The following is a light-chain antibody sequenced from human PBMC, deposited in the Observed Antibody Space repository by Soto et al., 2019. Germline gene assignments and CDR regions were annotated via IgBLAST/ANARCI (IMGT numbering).Light chain of an antibody. CDR2: DAS. V-gene: IGKV1-13*02. Sequence: AIQLTQSPSSLSASVGDRVTITCRASQGISSALAWYQQKPGKAPKLLIYDASSLESGVPSRFSGSVSGTDFTLTISSLQPEDFATYYCQQFNSYSSLTFGGGTKVEIK. CDR1: QGISSA. CDR3: QQFNSYSSLT. J-gene: IGKJ4*01.